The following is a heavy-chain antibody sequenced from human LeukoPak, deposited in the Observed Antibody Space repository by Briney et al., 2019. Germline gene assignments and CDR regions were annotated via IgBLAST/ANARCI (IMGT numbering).Heavy chain of an antibody. V-gene: IGHV1-18*01. Sequence: ASVKVSCKASGYTFTSYGISWVRQAPGQGLEWMGWVSAYNGNTNYAQKLQGRVTMTTDTSTSTAYMELRSLRSDDTAVYYCARFYCSSTSCYPAFDYWGQGTLVTVSS. D-gene: IGHD2-2*01. CDR2: VSAYNGNT. CDR3: ARFYCSSTSCYPAFDY. J-gene: IGHJ4*02. CDR1: GYTFTSYG.